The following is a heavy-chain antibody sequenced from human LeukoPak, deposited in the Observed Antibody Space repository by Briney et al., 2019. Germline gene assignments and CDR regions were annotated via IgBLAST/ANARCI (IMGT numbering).Heavy chain of an antibody. CDR1: GGSISSYY. Sequence: SETLSLTCTVSGGSISSYYWSWIRQPPGKGLEWIGYIYYSGSTNYNPSLKSRVTISADTSKNQFSLKVTSVTAADTAVYYCARSGGYDYLDDYWGQGTLVTVSS. CDR2: IYYSGST. CDR3: ARSGGYDYLDDY. J-gene: IGHJ4*02. D-gene: IGHD5-12*01. V-gene: IGHV4-59*12.